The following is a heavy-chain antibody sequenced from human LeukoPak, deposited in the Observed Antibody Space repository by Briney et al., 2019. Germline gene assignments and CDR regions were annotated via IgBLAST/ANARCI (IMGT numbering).Heavy chain of an antibody. CDR2: INTNTGNP. J-gene: IGHJ6*04. V-gene: IGHV7-4-1*01. D-gene: IGHD2-2*01. CDR3: ARGSRAVPAAMPGRNYYGMDV. CDR1: GYTFTSYA. Sequence: ASVEVSCKASGYTFTSYAMNWVRQAPGQGLEWMGWINTNTGNPTYAQGFTGRFVFSLDTSVSTAYLQICSLKAEDTAVYYCARGSRAVPAAMPGRNYYGMDVWGKGTTVTVSS.